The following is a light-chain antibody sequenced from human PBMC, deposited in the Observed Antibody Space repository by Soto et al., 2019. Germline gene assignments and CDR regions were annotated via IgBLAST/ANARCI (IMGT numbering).Light chain of an antibody. Sequence: EIVLTQSPGTLSLPPGERATLSCRASQSVSSSYLAWYQQKPGQAPRLLIYAASSRATGIPDRFSGSGSGTDFTLTISRLEPEDFAVYYCQQYGSSPPITFGQGTRLEIK. J-gene: IGKJ5*01. CDR2: AAS. CDR3: QQYGSSPPIT. V-gene: IGKV3-20*01. CDR1: QSVSSSY.